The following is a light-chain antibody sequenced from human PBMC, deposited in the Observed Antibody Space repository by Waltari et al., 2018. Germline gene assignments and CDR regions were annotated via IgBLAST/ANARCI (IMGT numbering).Light chain of an antibody. CDR3: ALWDDSLNGVV. V-gene: IGLV1-44*01. Sequence: QSVLTQPPSASGNPGQRVTISCSGTYSSMGSHYANLFQHLPGTAPNILLHSKSERPSGVPGRFSGSKSGTSASLAISVLQSEDEGDYYCALWDDSLNGVVFGGGTKLTVL. CDR2: SKS. CDR1: YSSMGSHY. J-gene: IGLJ2*01.